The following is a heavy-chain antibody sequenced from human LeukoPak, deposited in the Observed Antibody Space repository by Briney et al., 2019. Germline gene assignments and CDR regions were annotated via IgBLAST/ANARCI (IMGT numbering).Heavy chain of an antibody. Sequence: TGGSLRLSCAASGVTFSTYWMSWVRQAPGKGLEWVSAISGSGGSTYYADSVKGRFTISRDNSKNTLCLQMNSLRAEDTAVYYCAKVYFEWFGENSHHWGQGTLVTVSS. CDR1: GVTFSTYW. D-gene: IGHD3-9*01. J-gene: IGHJ5*02. CDR2: ISGSGGST. CDR3: AKVYFEWFGENSHH. V-gene: IGHV3-23*01.